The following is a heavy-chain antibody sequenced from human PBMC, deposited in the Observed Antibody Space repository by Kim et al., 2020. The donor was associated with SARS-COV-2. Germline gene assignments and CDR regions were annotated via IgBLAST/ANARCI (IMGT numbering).Heavy chain of an antibody. V-gene: IGHV3-21*01. CDR1: GFTFSSYS. D-gene: IGHD2-2*02. CDR2: ISSSSSYI. Sequence: GGSLRLSCAASGFTFSSYSMNWVRQAPGKGLEWVSSISSSSSYIYYADSVKGRFTISRDNAKNSLYLQMNSLRAEDTAVYYCARDAIVVVPAAIRSYYYYYDMDVWGQGTTVTVSS. J-gene: IGHJ6*02. CDR3: ARDAIVVVPAAIRSYYYYYDMDV.